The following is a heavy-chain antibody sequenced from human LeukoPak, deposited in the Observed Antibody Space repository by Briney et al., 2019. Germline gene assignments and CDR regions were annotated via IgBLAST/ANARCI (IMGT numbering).Heavy chain of an antibody. CDR1: GYTFTSYG. D-gene: IGHD3-10*01. J-gene: IGHJ5*02. V-gene: IGHV1-18*01. CDR3: ARDGDTMVRGGPYNWFDP. Sequence: ASVKVSCKASGYTFTSYGIGWVRQAPGQGLEWMGWISAYNGNTNYAQKLQGRVTMTTDTSTSTAYMELRSLRSDDTAVYYCARDGDTMVRGGPYNWFDPWGQGTLVTVSS. CDR2: ISAYNGNT.